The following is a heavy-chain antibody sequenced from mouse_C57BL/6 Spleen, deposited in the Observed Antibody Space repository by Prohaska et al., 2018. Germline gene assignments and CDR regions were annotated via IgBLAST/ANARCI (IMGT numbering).Heavy chain of an antibody. Sequence: QVPLKESGPGILQSSQTLSLTCYFSGFSLSTSGMGVRWIRQPSGKGLEWLAHIYWDDDKRDNPSLKSRLTISKDTSRNQVFLKITSVDTADTATYYCARRADDGYDYFDYWGQGTTLTVSS. D-gene: IGHD2-3*01. V-gene: IGHV8-12*01. CDR3: ARRADDGYDYFDY. CDR2: IYWDDDK. CDR1: GFSLSTSGMG. J-gene: IGHJ2*01.